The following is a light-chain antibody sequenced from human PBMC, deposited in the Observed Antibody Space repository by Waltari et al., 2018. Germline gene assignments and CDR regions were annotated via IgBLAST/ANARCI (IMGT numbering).Light chain of an antibody. CDR1: SSNIGAGSD. Sequence: QSVLTQPPSVSGAPGQRVTISCTGSSSNIGAGSDVHWFQQLPGTAPKLLIFVNTNRPSGVPDRFSGSKSGTSASLAITGLQAEDEADYYCQSYDSSLSGYVFGTGTTVTVL. CDR2: VNT. CDR3: QSYDSSLSGYV. V-gene: IGLV1-40*01. J-gene: IGLJ1*01.